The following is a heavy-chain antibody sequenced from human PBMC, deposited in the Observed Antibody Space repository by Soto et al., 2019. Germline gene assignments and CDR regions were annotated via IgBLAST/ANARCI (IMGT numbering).Heavy chain of an antibody. CDR2: IYPGDSDT. V-gene: IGHV5-51*01. CDR1: GYSFTGYW. J-gene: IGHJ6*02. CDR3: ARFMVRGVGYYYYGMDV. Sequence: GESLKISCKGSGYSFTGYWIGWVRQMPGKGLEWMGIIYPGDSDTRYSPSFQGQVTISADKSISTAYLQWSSLKASDTAMYYCARFMVRGVGYYYYGMDVWGQGTTVTVSS. D-gene: IGHD3-10*01.